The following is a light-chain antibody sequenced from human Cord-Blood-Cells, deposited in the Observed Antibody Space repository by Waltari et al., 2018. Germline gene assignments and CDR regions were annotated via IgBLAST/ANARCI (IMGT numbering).Light chain of an antibody. J-gene: IGKJ2*01. CDR2: GAS. Sequence: ETVLTQSPGSLPLSPGEIATRSCSASQSVSSSYLAWYQQKPGQAPRLLIYGASSRATGIPDRFSGSGSGTDFTLTISRLEPEDFAVYYCQQYGSSPYTFGQGTKLEIK. V-gene: IGKV3-20*01. CDR1: QSVSSSY. CDR3: QQYGSSPYT.